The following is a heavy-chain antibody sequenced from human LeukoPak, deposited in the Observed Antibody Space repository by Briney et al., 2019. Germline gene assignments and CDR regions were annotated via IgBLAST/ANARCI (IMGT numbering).Heavy chain of an antibody. CDR1: GFTFDDYA. CDR2: ISWNSGSI. CDR3: ASQRRDGYNYPLDY. D-gene: IGHD5-24*01. Sequence: PGGSLRLSCAASGFTFDDYAMHWVRQAPGKGLEWVSGISWNSGSIGYADSVKGRFTISRDNAKSSLYLQMNSLRAEDTALYYCASQRRDGYNYPLDYWGQGTLVTVSS. V-gene: IGHV3-9*01. J-gene: IGHJ4*02.